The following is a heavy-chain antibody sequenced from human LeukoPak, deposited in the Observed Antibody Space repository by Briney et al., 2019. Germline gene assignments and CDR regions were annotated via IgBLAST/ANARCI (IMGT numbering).Heavy chain of an antibody. Sequence: ASVKVSCKAFGYTFTGYYMHWVRQAPGQGLEWMGWINSNSGGTNYAQKFQGRVTMTRDTSISTAYMELSRLRSDDTAVYYCARDNDSRDPPHFDYWGQGTLVTVSS. CDR1: GYTFTGYY. CDR2: INSNSGGT. V-gene: IGHV1-2*02. CDR3: ARDNDSRDPPHFDY. D-gene: IGHD3-16*01. J-gene: IGHJ4*02.